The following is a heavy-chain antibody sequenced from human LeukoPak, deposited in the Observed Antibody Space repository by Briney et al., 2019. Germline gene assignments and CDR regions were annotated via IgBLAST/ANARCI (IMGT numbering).Heavy chain of an antibody. CDR3: AKDLSGNDY. J-gene: IGHJ4*02. CDR1: GFTFSSSA. CDR2: ISASGGST. V-gene: IGHV3-23*01. Sequence: GGSLRLSCAASGFTFSSSAKTWVRQAPGKGLEWVSAISASGGSTYYADSVKGRFTISRDNSKNTLYLQMNSLRAEDTAVYYCAKDLSGNDYWGQGTLVTVSS.